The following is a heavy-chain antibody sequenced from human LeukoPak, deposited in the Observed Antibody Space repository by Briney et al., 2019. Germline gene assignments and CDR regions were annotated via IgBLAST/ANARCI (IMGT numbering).Heavy chain of an antibody. Sequence: ASLKVSCKASGDTFTADYIHWVRQAPGQGLEWMGWINPNSGGTNYAQKFQGRVTMTRDTSISTAYMEFNRLRSDDTAVYYCARTQVGSGSYDNWGQGTLVPVSS. CDR2: INPNSGGT. J-gene: IGHJ4*02. V-gene: IGHV1-2*02. D-gene: IGHD3-10*01. CDR1: GDTFTADY. CDR3: ARTQVGSGSYDN.